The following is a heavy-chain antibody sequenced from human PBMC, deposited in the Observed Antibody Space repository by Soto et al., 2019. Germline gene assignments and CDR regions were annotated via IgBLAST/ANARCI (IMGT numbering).Heavy chain of an antibody. D-gene: IGHD3-22*01. CDR2: IWYDGSNK. V-gene: IGHV3-33*01. Sequence: GGSLRLSCAASGFTFSSYGMHWVRQAPGKGLEWVAVIWYDGSNKYYADSVKGRFTISRDNSKNTLYLQMNSLRAEDTAVYYCARRYYDSSGYENYFDYWGQGTLVTVSS. CDR3: ARRYYDSSGYENYFDY. CDR1: GFTFSSYG. J-gene: IGHJ4*02.